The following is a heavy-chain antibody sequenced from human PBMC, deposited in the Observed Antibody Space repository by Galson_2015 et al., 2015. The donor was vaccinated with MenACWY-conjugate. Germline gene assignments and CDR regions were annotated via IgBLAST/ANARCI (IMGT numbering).Heavy chain of an antibody. V-gene: IGHV3-74*01. CDR1: GFTFSSYS. D-gene: IGHD2-21*02. CDR2: IYNDGSDI. J-gene: IGHJ6*02. CDR3: ARGGIGDNYGMDV. Sequence: SLRLSCAASGFTFSSYSMYWVRQAPGKGLVWVSRIYNDGSDITYADSVKGRFTISRDNAKNTLFLQMNSLRAGDTAVYYCARGGIGDNYGMDVWGQGTTVTVSS.